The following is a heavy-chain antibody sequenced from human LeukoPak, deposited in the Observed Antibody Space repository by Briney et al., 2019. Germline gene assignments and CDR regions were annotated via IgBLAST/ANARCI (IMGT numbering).Heavy chain of an antibody. D-gene: IGHD5-12*01. CDR2: ISGSGGST. CDR3: AKSKFLSLRSSYFDY. V-gene: IGHV3-23*01. Sequence: PGGSLRLSCAASGFTFSSYAMSWVRQAPGKGLGWVSAISGSGGSTYYADSVKGRFTISRDNAKNSLYLQMNSLRAEDTALYYCAKSKFLSLRSSYFDYWGQGTLVTVSS. CDR1: GFTFSSYA. J-gene: IGHJ4*02.